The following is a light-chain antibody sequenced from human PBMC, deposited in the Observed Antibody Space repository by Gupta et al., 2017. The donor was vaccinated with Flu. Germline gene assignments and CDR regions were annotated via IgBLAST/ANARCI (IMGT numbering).Light chain of an antibody. J-gene: IGKJ1*01. V-gene: IGKV2-28*01. CDR3: MQGLQWPWT. Sequence: VMTQVSLSLPVTPGEPASIFCRSSESLRHSNGYNYLDWYVQKPGQSPQRLIFLVSHRASGVPDRFSGSGSGTDFTLKISRVEAEDVGIYYCMQGLQWPWTFGQGTKVEIK. CDR1: ESLRHSNGYNY. CDR2: LVS.